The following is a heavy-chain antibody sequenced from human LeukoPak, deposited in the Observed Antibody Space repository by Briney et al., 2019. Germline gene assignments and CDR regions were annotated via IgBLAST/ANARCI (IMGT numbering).Heavy chain of an antibody. CDR2: IYYSGST. CDR3: AIYEGPYCSSTSCYANWFDP. J-gene: IGHJ5*02. D-gene: IGHD2-2*01. CDR1: GGSISSGGYY. V-gene: IGHV4-31*03. Sequence: SETLSLTCTVSGGSISSGGYYWSWIRQHPGKGLEWIGYIYYSGSTYYNPSLKSRVTISVDTPKNQFSLKLSSVTAADTAVYYCAIYEGPYCSSTSCYANWFDPWGQGTLVTVSS.